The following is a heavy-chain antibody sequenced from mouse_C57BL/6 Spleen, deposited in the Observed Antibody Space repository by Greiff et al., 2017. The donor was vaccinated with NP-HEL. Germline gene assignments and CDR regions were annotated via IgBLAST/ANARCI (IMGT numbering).Heavy chain of an antibody. CDR3: ARYVGMYYFDY. J-gene: IGHJ2*01. V-gene: IGHV1-52*01. D-gene: IGHD4-1*01. Sequence: VQLQQPGAELVRPGSSVKLSCKASGYTFTSYWMHWVKQRPIQGLEWIGNIDPSDSETHYNQKFKDKATLTVDKSSSTAYMQLSSLTSEDSAVYYCARYVGMYYFDYWGQGTTLTVSS. CDR1: GYTFTSYW. CDR2: IDPSDSET.